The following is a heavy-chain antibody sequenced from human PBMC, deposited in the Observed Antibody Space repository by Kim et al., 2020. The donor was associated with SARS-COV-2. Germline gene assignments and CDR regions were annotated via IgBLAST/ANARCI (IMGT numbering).Heavy chain of an antibody. CDR2: IKQDGSEK. CDR1: GFTFSSYW. V-gene: IGHV3-7*01. Sequence: GGSLRLSCAASGFTFSSYWMSWVRQAPGKGLEWVANIKQDGSEKYYVDSVKGRFTISRDNAKNSLYLQMNSLRAEDTAVYYCARDPESGAYTPRFDPWGQGTLVTVSS. J-gene: IGHJ5*02. CDR3: ARDPESGAYTPRFDP. D-gene: IGHD4-17*01.